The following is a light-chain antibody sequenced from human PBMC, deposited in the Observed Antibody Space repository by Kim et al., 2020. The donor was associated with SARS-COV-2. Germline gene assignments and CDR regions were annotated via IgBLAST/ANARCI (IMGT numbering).Light chain of an antibody. CDR3: QQRASWPLT. V-gene: IGKV3-11*01. J-gene: IGKJ4*01. CDR1: QSVSSN. CDR2: DAS. Sequence: ELLLTQSPATLSLSPGERSTLSCRASQSVSSNLAWYQQKPGQAPRLLIYDASNRATGIPARFSGSGSGTDFTLTISSLEPEDFAIYYCQQRASWPLTFGGGTKVDIK.